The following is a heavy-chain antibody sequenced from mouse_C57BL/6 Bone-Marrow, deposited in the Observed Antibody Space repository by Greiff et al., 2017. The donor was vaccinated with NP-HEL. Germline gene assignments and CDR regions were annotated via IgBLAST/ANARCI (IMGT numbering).Heavy chain of an antibody. CDR3: AESDYDEGDY. Sequence: QVQLQQSGAELVRPGTSVKVSCKASGYAFTNYLIEWVKQRPGQGLEWIGVINPGSGGTNYNEKFKGKATLTADKSSSTAYMQLSSLTSEDSAVYFCAESDYDEGDYWGQGTTLTVSS. CDR1: GYAFTNYL. V-gene: IGHV1-54*01. J-gene: IGHJ2*01. D-gene: IGHD2-4*01. CDR2: INPGSGGT.